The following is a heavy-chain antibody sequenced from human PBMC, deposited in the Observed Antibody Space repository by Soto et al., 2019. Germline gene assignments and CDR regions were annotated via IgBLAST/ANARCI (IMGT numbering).Heavy chain of an antibody. CDR3: ARIGQLLFGELHYYGMDV. CDR2: INPNSGGT. CDR1: GYTFTGYY. Sequence: ASVKVSCKASGYTFTGYYMHWVRQAPGQGLEWMGWINPNSGGTNYAQKFQGRVTMTRDTSISTAYMELSRLRSDDTAVYYCARIGQLLFGELHYYGMDVWGQGTTVTVSS. J-gene: IGHJ6*02. D-gene: IGHD3-10*01. V-gene: IGHV1-2*02.